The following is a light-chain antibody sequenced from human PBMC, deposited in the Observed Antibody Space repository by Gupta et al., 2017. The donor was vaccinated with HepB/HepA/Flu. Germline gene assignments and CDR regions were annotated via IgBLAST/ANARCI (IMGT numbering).Light chain of an antibody. CDR2: DVS. CDR1: SSDVGGYNY. CDR3: CSYAGSYTVV. J-gene: IGLJ2*01. V-gene: IGLV2-11*01. Sequence: QSALTQPRSVSGSPGQSVTISCTGSSSDVGGYNYVSWYQQHPGKAPKLIIYDVSKRPSGGLDRFSGSKSGNIASLTISALQAEDEADYYCCSYAGSYTVVFGGGTKLTVL.